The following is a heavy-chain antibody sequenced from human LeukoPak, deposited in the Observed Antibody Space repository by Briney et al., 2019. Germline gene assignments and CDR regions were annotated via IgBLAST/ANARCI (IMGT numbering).Heavy chain of an antibody. CDR1: GFTLSDYS. V-gene: IGHV3-48*01. J-gene: IGHJ4*02. D-gene: IGHD2-15*01. CDR3: ARIWVINCSGGSCYYFEY. CDR2: LSSSSSSI. Sequence: GGSLRLSCAASGFTLSDYSMTWVRQTPGKGLEWVSYLSSSSSSIYYADSVKGRFTISRDNAKKSLYLQVNSLIAEDTAVYYCARIWVINCSGGSCYYFEYWGQGTLVTVSS.